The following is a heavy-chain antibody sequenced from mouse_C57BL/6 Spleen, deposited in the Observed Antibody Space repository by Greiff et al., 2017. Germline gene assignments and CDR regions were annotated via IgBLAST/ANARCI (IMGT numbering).Heavy chain of an antibody. D-gene: IGHD2-5*01. CDR2: ISSGGDYI. J-gene: IGHJ3*01. V-gene: IGHV5-9-1*02. Sequence: EVHLVESGEGLVKPGGSLKLSCAASGFTFSSYAMSWVRQTPEKRLEWVAYISSGGDYIYYADTVKGRFTISRDNARNTLYLQMSSLKSEDTAMYYCTRDPYYSNFAYWGQGTLVTVSA. CDR3: TRDPYYSNFAY. CDR1: GFTFSSYA.